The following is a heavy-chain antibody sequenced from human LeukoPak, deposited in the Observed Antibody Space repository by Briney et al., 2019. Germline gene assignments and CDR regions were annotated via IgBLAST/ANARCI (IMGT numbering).Heavy chain of an antibody. CDR1: GYTFTGYY. J-gene: IGHJ4*02. CDR3: ARDFIVVVPAAMGY. D-gene: IGHD2-2*01. CDR2: INPNSGGT. V-gene: IGHV1-2*02. Sequence: ASVKVSCKASGYTFTGYYMHWVRHAPGQGLEWMGWINPNSGGTNYAQKFQGRVTTTRDTSISTAYMELSRLRSDDTAVYYCARDFIVVVPAAMGYWGQGTLVTVSS.